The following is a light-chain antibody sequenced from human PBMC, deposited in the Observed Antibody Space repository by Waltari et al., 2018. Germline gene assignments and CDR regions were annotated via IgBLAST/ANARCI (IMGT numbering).Light chain of an antibody. Sequence: VISMTQSPSFLSASTGDRVTISCRVSQDIGSSLAWYQQKPGKAPDLLIFTASTLKSGAPSRFSGSGSGTDFTLTISRMQSEDCATYYCQQYLTFPYTFGQGTKLEI. CDR3: QQYLTFPYT. CDR1: QDIGSS. J-gene: IGKJ2*01. CDR2: TAS. V-gene: IGKV1D-8*01.